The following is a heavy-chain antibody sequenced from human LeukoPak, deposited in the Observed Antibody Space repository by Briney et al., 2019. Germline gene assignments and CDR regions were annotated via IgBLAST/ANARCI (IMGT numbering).Heavy chain of an antibody. D-gene: IGHD5-18*01. J-gene: IGHJ4*02. V-gene: IGHV4-4*02. Sequence: SETLSLTCAVSGGSISSSNWWSWVRQPPGKGLEWIEEIYHSGSTNCNPSLKSRVTISVDKSKNQFSLKLSSVTAAATAVYYCARNFKGYSYGLYYFDYWGQGTLVTVSS. CDR2: IYHSGST. CDR1: GGSISSSNW. CDR3: ARNFKGYSYGLYYFDY.